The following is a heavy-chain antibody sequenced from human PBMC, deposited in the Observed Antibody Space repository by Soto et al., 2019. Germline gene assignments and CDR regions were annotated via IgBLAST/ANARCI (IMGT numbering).Heavy chain of an antibody. Sequence: SETLSITCTVSGGSISCNYWSWIGQRPGKGLEWIGYIFYRGNTLYNPSLRSRVTISVDTSKNQFFLGLTSVTAADTAVYYCTRHAIIPKLQYGMDVWGQAASVTVS. V-gene: IGHV4-59*01. CDR3: TRHAIIPKLQYGMDV. CDR1: GGSISCNY. D-gene: IGHD1-1*01. CDR2: IFYRGNT. J-gene: IGHJ6*02.